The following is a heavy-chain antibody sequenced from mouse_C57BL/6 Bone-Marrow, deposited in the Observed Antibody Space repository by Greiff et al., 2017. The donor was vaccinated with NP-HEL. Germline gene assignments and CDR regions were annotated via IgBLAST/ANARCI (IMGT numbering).Heavy chain of an antibody. CDR2: ISSGGDYI. D-gene: IGHD2-3*01. CDR1: GFTFSSYA. CDR3: TRDRPGVYDGYYTYYAMDY. Sequence: DVQLVESGEGLVKPGGSLKLSCAASGFTFSSYAMSWVRQTPEKRLEWVAYISSGGDYIYYADTVKGRFTISRDNARNTLYLQMSSLKSEDTAMYYCTRDRPGVYDGYYTYYAMDYWGQGTSVTVSS. V-gene: IGHV5-9-1*02. J-gene: IGHJ4*01.